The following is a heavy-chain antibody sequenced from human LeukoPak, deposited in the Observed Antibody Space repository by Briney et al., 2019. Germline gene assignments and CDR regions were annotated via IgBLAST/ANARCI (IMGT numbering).Heavy chain of an antibody. Sequence: ASVKVSCKASGYTFTGYYLHWVRQAPGQGLEWMGRINPDSGGTNYAQKFQGRVTMTRDTSISTAYMELNRLTSDDTAVYYCARACSGGSCYSDSWLDPWGQGTLVTVSS. V-gene: IGHV1-2*06. D-gene: IGHD2-15*01. CDR2: INPDSGGT. J-gene: IGHJ5*02. CDR3: ARACSGGSCYSDSWLDP. CDR1: GYTFTGYY.